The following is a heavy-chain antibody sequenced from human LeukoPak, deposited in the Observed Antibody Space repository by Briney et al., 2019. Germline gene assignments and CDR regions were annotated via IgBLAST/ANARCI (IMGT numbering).Heavy chain of an antibody. Sequence: GGSLRLSCAASGFTFSSYSMNWVRQAPGKGLEWVSSISSSSSYIHYADSVKGRFTISRDNAKNSLYLQMNSLRAEDTAVYYCASHPNAAAGLYYYYYMDVWGKGTTVTVSS. J-gene: IGHJ6*03. CDR3: ASHPNAAAGLYYYYYMDV. CDR2: ISSSSSYI. V-gene: IGHV3-21*01. D-gene: IGHD6-13*01. CDR1: GFTFSSYS.